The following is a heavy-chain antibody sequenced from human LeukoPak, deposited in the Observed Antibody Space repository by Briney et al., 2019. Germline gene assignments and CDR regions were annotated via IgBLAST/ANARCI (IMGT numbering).Heavy chain of an antibody. Sequence: PGRSLRLSCAASGFTFSSYAMHWVRQAPGKGLEWVAVISYDGSNKYYADSVKGRFTISRDNSKNTLYLQMNSLRAEDTAVYYCARERAVRYPHDYWGQGTLVTVSS. CDR1: GFTFSSYA. CDR2: ISYDGSNK. J-gene: IGHJ4*02. V-gene: IGHV3-30*04. CDR3: ARERAVRYPHDY. D-gene: IGHD3-16*02.